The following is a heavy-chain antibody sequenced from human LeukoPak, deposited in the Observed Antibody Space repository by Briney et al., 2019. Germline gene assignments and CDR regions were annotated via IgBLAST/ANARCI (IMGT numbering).Heavy chain of an antibody. D-gene: IGHD6-19*01. V-gene: IGHV4-38-2*02. CDR2: IYHSGST. Sequence: PSETLSLTCAVSGYSITSGYYWGWIRPPPGKGLEWIGIIYHSGSTYYNPSLKSRVTISVDTSKNQFSLKLSSVTAADTAVYYCVRDLYSSGWFNFDYWGQGTLVTVSS. CDR1: GYSITSGYY. CDR3: VRDLYSSGWFNFDY. J-gene: IGHJ4*02.